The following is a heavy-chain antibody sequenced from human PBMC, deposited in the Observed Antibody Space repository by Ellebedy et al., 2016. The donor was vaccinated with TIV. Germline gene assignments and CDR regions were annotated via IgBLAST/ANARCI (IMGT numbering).Heavy chain of an antibody. CDR2: IKQDGSEK. CDR3: ARDVWGGGWA. J-gene: IGHJ5*02. D-gene: IGHD6-19*01. V-gene: IGHV3-7*01. CDR1: GFTLSDYS. Sequence: GESLKISCAASGFTLSDYSMSWFRLAPGKGLEWVANIKQDGSEKYYVDSVKGRFTISRDNAKNSVYLQLSSLGAEDTAVYYCARDVWGGGWAWGQGTPVTVSS.